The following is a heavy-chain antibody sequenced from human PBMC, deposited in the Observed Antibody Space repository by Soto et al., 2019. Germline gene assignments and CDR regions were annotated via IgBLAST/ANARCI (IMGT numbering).Heavy chain of an antibody. V-gene: IGHV1-18*04. CDR3: VRSSPSLDY. Sequence: QIQLVQSGAEVKKPGASVRVSCKTSGYIFRNYAISWVRQAPGQGLEWMGWISVSNDNTDSAHALWGRLTMTTETSTSTAYLELTSLMSNDTAFYYCVRSSPSLDYGGQGSLVTVSS. J-gene: IGHJ4*02. D-gene: IGHD3-10*01. CDR2: ISVSNDNT. CDR1: GYIFRNYA.